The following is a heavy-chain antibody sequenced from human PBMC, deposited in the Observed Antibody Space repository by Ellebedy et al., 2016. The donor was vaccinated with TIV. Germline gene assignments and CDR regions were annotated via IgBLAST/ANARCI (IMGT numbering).Heavy chain of an antibody. D-gene: IGHD2-2*01. CDR2: INHSGST. CDR3: ARGASVPAADFDY. J-gene: IGHJ4*02. CDR1: GGSFSGYY. V-gene: IGHV4-34*01. Sequence: SETLSLXCAVYGGSFSGYYWSWIRQPPGKGLEWIGEINHSGSTNYNPSLKSRVTISVDTSKNQFSLKLSSVTAADTAVYYCARGASVPAADFDYWGQGTLVTVSS.